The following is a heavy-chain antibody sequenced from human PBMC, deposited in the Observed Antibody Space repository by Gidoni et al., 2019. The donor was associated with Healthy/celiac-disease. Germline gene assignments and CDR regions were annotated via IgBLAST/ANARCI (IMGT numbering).Heavy chain of an antibody. Sequence: EVQLLESGGGLVQPGGSLRLSCAASGFTFSSYAMSWVRQAPGKGLEWVSAISGSGGSTYYADSVKGRFTISRDNSKNTLYLQMNSLRAEDTAVYYCAKDSGLLVGATFFLLLFSVNGMDVWGQGTTVTVSS. D-gene: IGHD1-26*01. V-gene: IGHV3-23*01. CDR1: GFTFSSYA. CDR3: AKDSGLLVGATFFLLLFSVNGMDV. J-gene: IGHJ6*02. CDR2: ISGSGGST.